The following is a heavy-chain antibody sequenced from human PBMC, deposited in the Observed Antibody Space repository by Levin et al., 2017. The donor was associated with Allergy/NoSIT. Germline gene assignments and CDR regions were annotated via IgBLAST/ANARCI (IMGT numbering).Heavy chain of an antibody. J-gene: IGHJ4*02. CDR3: GRGNRGIDY. V-gene: IGHV4-30-4*01. Sequence: LSLTCTVSGVSLSSGDYYWSWIRQPPGKGLEWIGYVYHTGATYYNPSLKTRLTMSVDTSKNQFSLNLNSVTVADTAVYYCGRGNRGIDYWGQGTLVTVSS. CDR1: GVSLSSGDYY. CDR2: VYHTGAT.